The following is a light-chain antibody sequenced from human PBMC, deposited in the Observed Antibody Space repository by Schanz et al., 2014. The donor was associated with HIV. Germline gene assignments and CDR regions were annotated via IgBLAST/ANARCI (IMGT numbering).Light chain of an antibody. CDR3: QQYGSSPLT. CDR2: WAS. CDR1: QSVLYNSNNRNY. Sequence: DIVMTQSPDSLAVSLGERATIHCKSSQSVLYNSNNRNYLAWYQQKAGQPPKLLIYWASTREFGVPDRFSGSGSGTDFTLTISRLGPEDFAVYYCQQYGSSPLTFGGGTKVEIK. V-gene: IGKV4-1*01. J-gene: IGKJ4*01.